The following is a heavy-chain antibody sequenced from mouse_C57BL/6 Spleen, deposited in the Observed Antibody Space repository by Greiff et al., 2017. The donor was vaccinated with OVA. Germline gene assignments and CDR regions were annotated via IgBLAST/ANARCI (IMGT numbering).Heavy chain of an antibody. CDR1: GFTFSSYG. V-gene: IGHV5-6*01. D-gene: IGHD4-1*01. CDR3: ARHGKQNYFDY. J-gene: IGHJ2*01. CDR2: ISSGGSYT. Sequence: EVQLMESGGDLVKPGGSLKLSCAASGFTFSSYGMSWVRQTPDQRLEWVATISSGGSYTYYPDSVKGRFTITRDKAKNTLYLQISSLKSEDTAVYYCARHGKQNYFDYWGQGTTLTVSS.